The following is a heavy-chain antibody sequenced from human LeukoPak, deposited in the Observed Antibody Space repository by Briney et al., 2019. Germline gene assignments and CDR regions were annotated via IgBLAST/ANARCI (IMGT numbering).Heavy chain of an antibody. V-gene: IGHV3-30*18. CDR3: AKDRGYGEHEPFES. D-gene: IGHD4-17*01. CDR1: GFTFSDYA. J-gene: IGHJ4*02. CDR2: ASHDEVGK. Sequence: PGGSLRLSCVGSGFTFSDYAIHWVRQAPGRGLECVAVASHDEVGKQFADSVKGRFTLSRDNSRDSLHLQMNRLRDEDTGVYYCAKDRGYGEHEPFESWGQGSLVIVSS.